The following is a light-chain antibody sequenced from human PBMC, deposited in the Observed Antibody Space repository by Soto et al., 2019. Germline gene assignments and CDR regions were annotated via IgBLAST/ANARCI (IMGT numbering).Light chain of an antibody. V-gene: IGKV1-5*03. CDR1: QTISSW. J-gene: IGKJ1*01. CDR3: QHYNSYSEA. Sequence: EIPMTQSPSTLSGSVGDRATISCRASQTISSWLAWYQQKPGKAPKLLIYKASTLKSGVPSRFSGSGSGTEFTLTISSLQPDDFATYYCQHYNSYSEAFGQGTKVDIK. CDR2: KAS.